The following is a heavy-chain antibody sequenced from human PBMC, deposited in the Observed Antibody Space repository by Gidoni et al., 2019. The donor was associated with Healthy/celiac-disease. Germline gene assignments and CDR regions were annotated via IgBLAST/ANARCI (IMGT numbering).Heavy chain of an antibody. Sequence: QVQMVESGVGVVQPGRSLRLSCAASGFTLPRYALHWVRQAPGKVLEWVAVISYDGSNKYYADSVKGRFTISRDKSKNTLYLQMNSLRAEDTAVYYCARDHDSSGYYPHNYYYYGMDVWGQGTTVTVSS. CDR3: ARDHDSSGYYPHNYYYYGMDV. CDR1: GFTLPRYA. J-gene: IGHJ6*02. V-gene: IGHV3-30*01. D-gene: IGHD3-22*01. CDR2: ISYDGSNK.